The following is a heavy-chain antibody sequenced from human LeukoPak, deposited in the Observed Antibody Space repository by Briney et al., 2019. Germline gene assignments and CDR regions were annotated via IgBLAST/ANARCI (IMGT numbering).Heavy chain of an antibody. CDR3: ARGGGWVARGYDAFNI. V-gene: IGHV1-18*01. D-gene: IGHD2-15*01. CDR1: GDTFTSYG. Sequence: EASAKVSCKASGDTFTSYGISWVRQAPGQGLEWMGWISAYNGNTNYAQKLQGRVTMTTDTSTSTAYMELRSLRSDDTAVYYCARGGGWVARGYDAFNIWAQGTMVTVSS. J-gene: IGHJ3*02. CDR2: ISAYNGNT.